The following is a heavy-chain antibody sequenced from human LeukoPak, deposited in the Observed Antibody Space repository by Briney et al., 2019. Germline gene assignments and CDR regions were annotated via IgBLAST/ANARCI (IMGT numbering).Heavy chain of an antibody. CDR1: GFTFSGYS. Sequence: PGGSLRLSCAASGFTFSGYSMNWVRQAPGKGLEWVSSISSSSSYIYYADSVKGRFTISRDNAKNSLYLQMNSLRAEDTAVYYCARDRCSSTSCYNWFDPWGQGTLVTVSS. D-gene: IGHD2-2*01. V-gene: IGHV3-21*01. J-gene: IGHJ5*02. CDR2: ISSSSSYI. CDR3: ARDRCSSTSCYNWFDP.